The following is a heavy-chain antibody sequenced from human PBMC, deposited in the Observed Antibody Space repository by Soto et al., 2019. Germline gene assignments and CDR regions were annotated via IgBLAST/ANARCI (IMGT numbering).Heavy chain of an antibody. Sequence: SVKVSCKASGGTFSSYAISWVRQAPGQGLEWMGGIIPIFGTANYAQKFQGRVTITADKSTSTAYMELSSLRSEDTAVYYCARQYYYDSSGYPTPPTEYWGQGTLVTVSS. D-gene: IGHD3-22*01. V-gene: IGHV1-69*06. CDR2: IIPIFGTA. CDR1: GGTFSSYA. J-gene: IGHJ4*02. CDR3: ARQYYYDSSGYPTPPTEY.